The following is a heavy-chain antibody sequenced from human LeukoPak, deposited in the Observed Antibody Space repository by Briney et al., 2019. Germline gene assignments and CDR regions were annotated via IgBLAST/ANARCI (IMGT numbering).Heavy chain of an antibody. V-gene: IGHV3-23*01. CDR1: GFTFSSYA. CDR2: ISGSGGST. CDR3: ARDPAGGYSGYVLDY. D-gene: IGHD5-12*01. J-gene: IGHJ4*02. Sequence: PGGSLRLSCAASGFTFSSYAMSWVRQAPGKGLEWVSAISGSGGSTYYADSVKGRFTISRDNSKNTLYLQMNSLRAEDTALYYCARDPAGGYSGYVLDYWGQGTLVTVSS.